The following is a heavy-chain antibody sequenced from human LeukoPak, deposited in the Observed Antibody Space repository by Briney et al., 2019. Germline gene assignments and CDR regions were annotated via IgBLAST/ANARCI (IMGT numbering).Heavy chain of an antibody. Sequence: LWFTCAASGFTFSSYTWSWVRQPPGKGLEWVGAISGSGGSTYYADSVKGRFTISSDNPNTTLYQQMNRLRAEDTAVYSCAKVAPNSSSFPFDYWGQGTVVTVSS. V-gene: IGHV3-23*01. CDR2: ISGSGGST. D-gene: IGHD6-6*01. CDR3: AKVAPNSSSFPFDY. CDR1: GFTFSSYT. J-gene: IGHJ4*02.